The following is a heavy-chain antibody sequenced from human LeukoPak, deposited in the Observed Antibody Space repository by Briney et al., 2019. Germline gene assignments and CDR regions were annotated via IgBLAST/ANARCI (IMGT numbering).Heavy chain of an antibody. CDR3: AKVSRSMIVVVIKYYFDY. CDR2: ISGSGGST. J-gene: IGHJ4*02. Sequence: GGSLRLSCAASGFTFDDYGMSWVRQAPGKGLEWVSAISGSGGSTYYADSVKGRFTISRDNSKNTLYLQMNSLRAEDTAVYYCAKVSRSMIVVVIKYYFDYWGQGTLVTVSS. D-gene: IGHD3-22*01. CDR1: GFTFDDYG. V-gene: IGHV3-23*01.